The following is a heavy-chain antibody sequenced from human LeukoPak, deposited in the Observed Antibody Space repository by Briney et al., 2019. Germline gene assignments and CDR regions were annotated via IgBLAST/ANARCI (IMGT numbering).Heavy chain of an antibody. J-gene: IGHJ4*02. CDR2: ISGSGGST. D-gene: IGHD6-13*01. CDR1: GFTVSSNY. V-gene: IGHV3-21*01. CDR3: ARAVEVYAAAGPVDY. Sequence: GGSLRLSCAASGFTVSSNYMSWVRQAPGKGLEWVSAISGSGGSTYYADSVKGRFTISRDNAKNSLYLQMNSLRAEDTAVYYCARAVEVYAAAGPVDYWGQGTLVTVSS.